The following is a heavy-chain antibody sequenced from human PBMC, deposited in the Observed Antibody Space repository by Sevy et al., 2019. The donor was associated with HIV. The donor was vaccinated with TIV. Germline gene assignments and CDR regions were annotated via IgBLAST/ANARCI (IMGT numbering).Heavy chain of an antibody. CDR2: MNPNSGNT. V-gene: IGHV1-8*01. J-gene: IGHJ4*02. CDR1: GYTFTFYD. D-gene: IGHD6-6*01. Sequence: ASVKVSCKASGYTFTFYDINWVRQATGQGLEWVGWMNPNSGNTGYTQKLQGRVTMTRNTSICTAYMGLSSLRSEDTAVFYCAGGASLYSSSIIEYDYWGQGTLVTVSS. CDR3: AGGASLYSSSIIEYDY.